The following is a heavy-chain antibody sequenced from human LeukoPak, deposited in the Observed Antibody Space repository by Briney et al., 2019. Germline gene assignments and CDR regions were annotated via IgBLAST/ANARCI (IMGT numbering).Heavy chain of an antibody. V-gene: IGHV4-59*01. CDR3: ARVAVAGLDY. J-gene: IGHJ4*02. D-gene: IGHD6-19*01. CDR1: GGSISSYY. CDR2: IYYSGST. Sequence: PSETLSLTCTVSGGSISSYYWSWIRQPPGKGLEWIGYIYYSGSTNYNPSLKSRVTISVDTSKNQFSLKLSSVTAADTAVYYCARVAVAGLDYWGQGTLGTVSS.